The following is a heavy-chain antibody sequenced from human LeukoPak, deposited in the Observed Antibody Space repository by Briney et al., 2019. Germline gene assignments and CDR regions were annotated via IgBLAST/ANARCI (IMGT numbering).Heavy chain of an antibody. Sequence: SETLSLTCTVSGFSIIRGYYWGWIRQPPGKGLEWIGSIHHSGNTYYNLSLKSRVTISVDTSKNQFSLKLSSVTAADTAVYYCASSMVRGVMFDYWGQGTLVTVSS. CDR3: ASSMVRGVMFDY. V-gene: IGHV4-38-2*02. CDR2: IHHSGNT. D-gene: IGHD3-10*01. CDR1: GFSIIRGYY. J-gene: IGHJ4*02.